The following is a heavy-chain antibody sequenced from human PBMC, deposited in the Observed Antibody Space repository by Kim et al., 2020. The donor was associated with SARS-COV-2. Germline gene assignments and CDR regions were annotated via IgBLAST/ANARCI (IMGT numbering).Heavy chain of an antibody. Sequence: SETLSLTCTVSGGSISSGGYYWSWIRQHPGKGLEWIGYIYYSGSTYYNPSLKSRVTISVDTSKNQFSLKLSSVTAADTAVYYCARGESYGSGSYLFDYWGQGTLVTVSS. CDR2: IYYSGST. J-gene: IGHJ4*02. V-gene: IGHV4-31*03. CDR1: GGSISSGGYY. CDR3: ARGESYGSGSYLFDY. D-gene: IGHD3-10*01.